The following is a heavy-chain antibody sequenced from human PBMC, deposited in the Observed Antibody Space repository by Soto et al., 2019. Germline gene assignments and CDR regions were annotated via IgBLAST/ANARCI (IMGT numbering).Heavy chain of an antibody. CDR2: IYHSGST. Sequence: SETLSLTCAVSSGSISSSNWWSWVRQPPGKGLEWIGEIYHSGSTNYNPSLKSRVTISVDKSKNLFSLKLSSVTAADTAVYYCARASDYDFWSGYYSWFDPWGQGTLVTVSS. CDR1: SGSISSSNW. D-gene: IGHD3-3*01. J-gene: IGHJ5*02. V-gene: IGHV4-4*02. CDR3: ARASDYDFWSGYYSWFDP.